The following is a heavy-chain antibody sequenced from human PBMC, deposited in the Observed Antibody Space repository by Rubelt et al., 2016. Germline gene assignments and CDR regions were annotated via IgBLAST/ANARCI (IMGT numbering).Heavy chain of an antibody. J-gene: IGHJ4*02. D-gene: IGHD3-22*01. CDR3: AKNRWGDSSAYSDY. CDR1: GFSFSSCG. V-gene: IGHV3-30*18. Sequence: GGGVVQPGGSLRLSCAASGFSFSSCGMHWVRQAPGKGLEWVAVISYDGGKSYYADSVKGRFTISRDNSKNTLYLQMNSLRAEDTAVYYCAKNRWGDSSAYSDYWGQGTLVTVSS. CDR2: ISYDGGKS.